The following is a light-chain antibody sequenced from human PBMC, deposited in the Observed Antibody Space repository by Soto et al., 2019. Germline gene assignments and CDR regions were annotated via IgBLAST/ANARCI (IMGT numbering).Light chain of an antibody. Sequence: DIQMTQSPSSLSASVGERVTITCRASQSISSYLNWYQQKPGKAPTLLIYAASSLQSGVPSRFSGSGSGTDFTLTISSLQPEDFATYYCQQSYSTPFTFGPGTKVDIK. CDR3: QQSYSTPFT. V-gene: IGKV1-39*01. CDR1: QSISSY. CDR2: AAS. J-gene: IGKJ3*01.